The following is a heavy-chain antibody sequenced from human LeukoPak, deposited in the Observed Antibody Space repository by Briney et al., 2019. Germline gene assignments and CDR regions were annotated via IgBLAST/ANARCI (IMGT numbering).Heavy chain of an antibody. J-gene: IGHJ4*02. CDR2: FSSAGST. CDR3: ARVNNNWNDDIDY. Sequence: SETLSLTCTVSGGSISSSSYYWGWIRQPPGKELEWIGSFSSAGSTYYNPSLKSRVTISVDTSKNQFSLKLSPVTAADTAVYYCARVNNNWNDDIDYWGQGTLVTVSS. CDR1: GGSISSSSYY. V-gene: IGHV4-39*07. D-gene: IGHD1-1*01.